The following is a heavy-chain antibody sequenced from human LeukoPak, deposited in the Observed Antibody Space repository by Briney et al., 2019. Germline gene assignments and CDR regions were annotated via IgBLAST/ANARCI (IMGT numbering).Heavy chain of an antibody. CDR3: ARMSSAMVTFHPRVEY. J-gene: IGHJ4*02. CDR1: GFTFSNYA. Sequence: SGGSLRLSCAASGFTFSNYAMNWVRQAPGKGLEWVSGISSSGPSTYYADSMKGRFTVSRDNSKNTLYLQMNSLRSEDTATYYCARMSSAMVTFHPRVEYWGQGTLVTVSS. CDR2: ISSSGPST. D-gene: IGHD5-18*01. V-gene: IGHV3-23*01.